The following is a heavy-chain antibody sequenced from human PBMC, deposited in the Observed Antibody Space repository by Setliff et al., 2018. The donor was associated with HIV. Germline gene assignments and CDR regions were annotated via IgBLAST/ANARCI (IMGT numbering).Heavy chain of an antibody. CDR2: IYYSGMT. CDR1: GGSISSYY. Sequence: SETLSLTCSVSGGSISSYYWSWIRQPPGKGLEWIGDIYYSGMTNYNPSPKSRVTISVDTSKNQFSLKLRSVTAADTAVYYCEVAGQWGQGTLVTVSS. V-gene: IGHV4-59*08. CDR3: EVAGQ. J-gene: IGHJ4*02. D-gene: IGHD6-19*01.